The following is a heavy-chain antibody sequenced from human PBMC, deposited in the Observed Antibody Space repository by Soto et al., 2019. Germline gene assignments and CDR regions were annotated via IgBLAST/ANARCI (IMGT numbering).Heavy chain of an antibody. CDR3: ARQRGFLEWLSSHYFDY. J-gene: IGHJ4*02. V-gene: IGHV4-39*01. CDR2: IYYSGST. D-gene: IGHD3-3*01. CDR1: GGSISSSSYY. Sequence: SETLSLTCTVSGGSISSSSYYWGWIRQPPGKGLEWIGSIYYSGSTYYNPSLKSRVTISVDTSKNQFSLKLSSVTAADTAVYYCARQRGFLEWLSSHYFDYWGQGTLVTVSS.